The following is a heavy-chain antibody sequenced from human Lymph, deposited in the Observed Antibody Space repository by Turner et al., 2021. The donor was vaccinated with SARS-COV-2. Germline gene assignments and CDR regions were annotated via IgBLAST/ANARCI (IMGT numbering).Heavy chain of an antibody. V-gene: IGHV3-33*01. Sequence: QVQLVESGGGVVQPGRSLRLPCVASGSIFSSYGMHWVRQAPGKGLEWVAVIWYDGSNKYYADSVKGRFTISRDNSKNTLYLQMNSLRAEDTAVYYCARDYLGYCTNGVCYPLGYWGQGTLVTVSS. CDR2: IWYDGSNK. CDR3: ARDYLGYCTNGVCYPLGY. CDR1: GSIFSSYG. J-gene: IGHJ4*02. D-gene: IGHD2-8*01.